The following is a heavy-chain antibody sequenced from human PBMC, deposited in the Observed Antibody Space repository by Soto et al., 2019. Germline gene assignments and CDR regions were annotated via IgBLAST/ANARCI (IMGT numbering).Heavy chain of an antibody. CDR3: TRHAADYGDYFDY. V-gene: IGHV5-10-1*01. Sequence: RGESLKISCKGSGYSFTSYWISWVRQMPGKGLEWMGRIDPSDSYTNYSPSFQGHVTISADKSISTAYLQWSSLKASDTAMYYCTRHAADYGDYFDYWGQGTLVTVS. D-gene: IGHD4-17*01. J-gene: IGHJ4*02. CDR2: IDPSDSYT. CDR1: GYSFTSYW.